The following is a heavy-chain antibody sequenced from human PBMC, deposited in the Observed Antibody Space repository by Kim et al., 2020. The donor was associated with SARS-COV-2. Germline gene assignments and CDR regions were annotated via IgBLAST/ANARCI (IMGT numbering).Heavy chain of an antibody. CDR3: ARVAGDSGPYPYYFDS. CDR2: ISNSGTT. D-gene: IGHD3-10*01. Sequence: SETLSLTCTVSGASISSGDYYWSWIRQPPGKGLEWIGRISNSGTTYYNPFLESRVIISLDRSKNQFSLKLSSETAADTAVYYCARVAGDSGPYPYYFDSWGQGTLVTVSS. V-gene: IGHV4-30-4*01. J-gene: IGHJ4*02. CDR1: GASISSGDYY.